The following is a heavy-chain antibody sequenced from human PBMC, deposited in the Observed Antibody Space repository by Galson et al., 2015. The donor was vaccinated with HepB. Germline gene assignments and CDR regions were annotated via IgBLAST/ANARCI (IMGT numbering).Heavy chain of an antibody. D-gene: IGHD6-19*01. Sequence: QSGAEVKKPGESLKVSCKASGYTFTAYGITWVRQAPGQGLEWMGWINAYNGKTNYVQKLQGRVTMTTDTSTSTAYMELRSLRSDDTAVYYCARGVAVSESYFFDYWGQGTLVTVSS. J-gene: IGHJ4*02. CDR1: GYTFTAYG. V-gene: IGHV1-18*01. CDR2: INAYNGKT. CDR3: ARGVAVSESYFFDY.